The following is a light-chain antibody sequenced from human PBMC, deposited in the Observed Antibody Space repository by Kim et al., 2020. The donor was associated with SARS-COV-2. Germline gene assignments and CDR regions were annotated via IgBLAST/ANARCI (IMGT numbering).Light chain of an antibody. J-gene: IGLJ3*02. V-gene: IGLV3-1*01. CDR1: KLGDKY. CDR2: EDM. CDR3: QAWDSSTAGV. Sequence: VSPGQTASITCSGDKLGDKYACWYQQKPGQSPVLVIYEDMKRPSGIPERFSGSNSGNTATLTISGTQAMDEADYYCQAWDSSTAGVFGGGTQLTVL.